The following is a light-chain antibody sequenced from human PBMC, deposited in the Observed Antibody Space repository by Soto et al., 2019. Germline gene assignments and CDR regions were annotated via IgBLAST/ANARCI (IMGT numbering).Light chain of an antibody. CDR2: AAS. CDR3: QQSYSVPWT. CDR1: QSISTY. V-gene: IGKV1-39*01. Sequence: DIQMTQSPSSLSASVGDRLTIICRASQSISTYLNWYQQKPGKAPNLLIYAASNLQSGVPSRFRGSGSGTDFTLTIRGLRPEDFATYYCQQSYSVPWTFGQGTKVEIK. J-gene: IGKJ1*01.